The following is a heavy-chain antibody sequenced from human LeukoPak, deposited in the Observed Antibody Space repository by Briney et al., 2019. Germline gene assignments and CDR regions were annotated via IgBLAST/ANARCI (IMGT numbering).Heavy chain of an antibody. V-gene: IGHV4-4*07. Sequence: SETLSLTCTVSGGAISSYHWSWIRQPAGEGLEWIGRIYTSGSTNYNPSLKSRVTMSVDTSKNQFSLKLSSVTAADTAVYYCARVGDYALKDWGQGTLVTVSS. D-gene: IGHD3-16*01. CDR2: IYTSGST. CDR3: ARVGDYALKD. CDR1: GGAISSYH. J-gene: IGHJ4*02.